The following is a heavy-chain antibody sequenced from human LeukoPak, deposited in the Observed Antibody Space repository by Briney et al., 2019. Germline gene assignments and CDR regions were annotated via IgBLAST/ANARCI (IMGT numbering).Heavy chain of an antibody. CDR2: IYTDGTTK. CDR1: GFAFSRYW. J-gene: IGHJ3*02. Sequence: GGSLRLSCAAPGFAFSRYWMHWIRQAPGKGLVWVSAIYTDGTTKRYADSVKGRFTISRDNAKNTLYLQMNSLSVEDTAVYYCASLVVTDDWAFDIWGQGTMVTVSS. CDR3: ASLVVTDDWAFDI. V-gene: IGHV3-74*01. D-gene: IGHD2-21*02.